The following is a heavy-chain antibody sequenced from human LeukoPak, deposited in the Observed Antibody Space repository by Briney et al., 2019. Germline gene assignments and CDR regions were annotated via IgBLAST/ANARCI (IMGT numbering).Heavy chain of an antibody. V-gene: IGHV3-74*01. Sequence: PGGSLRLSCAVSGFSLRSYWMHWVRQAPGKGLVWDSRISGDGSMTNYADSVKGRFTISRDNAKNTVYLQMNSLRAEDTAVYYCARYSSSSGGASHYFDYWGQGTLVTVSS. CDR3: ARYSSSSGGASHYFDY. D-gene: IGHD6-6*01. CDR1: GFSLRSYW. J-gene: IGHJ4*02. CDR2: ISGDGSMT.